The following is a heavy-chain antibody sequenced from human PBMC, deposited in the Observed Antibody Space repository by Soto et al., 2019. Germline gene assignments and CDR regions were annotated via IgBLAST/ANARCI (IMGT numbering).Heavy chain of an antibody. Sequence: EVQLVESGGGVVRPGGSLRLSCAASGFIFDDYDMTWVRQAPGKGLEWVSSIHRNGGRIGYADSVKGRFTISRDNAKNSLYLQMNSLRAEDTALYYCARDPNYGSGSYYNAWGQGTLVTVSS. J-gene: IGHJ4*02. CDR3: ARDPNYGSGSYYNA. D-gene: IGHD3-10*01. CDR2: IHRNGGRI. V-gene: IGHV3-20*04. CDR1: GFIFDDYD.